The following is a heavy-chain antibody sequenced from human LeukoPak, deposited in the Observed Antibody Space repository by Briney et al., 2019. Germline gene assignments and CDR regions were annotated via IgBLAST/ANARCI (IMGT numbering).Heavy chain of an antibody. V-gene: IGHV4-39*07. J-gene: IGHJ6*02. CDR2: IYYSGST. Sequence: SSETLSLTCTVSGGSISSSSYYWGWIRQPPGKGLEWIGSIYYSGSTYYNPSLKSRVTISVDTSKNQFSLKLSSVTAADTAVYYCARYYYGSGRDYYYGMDVWGQGTTVTVSS. D-gene: IGHD3-10*01. CDR3: ARYYYGSGRDYYYGMDV. CDR1: GGSISSSSYY.